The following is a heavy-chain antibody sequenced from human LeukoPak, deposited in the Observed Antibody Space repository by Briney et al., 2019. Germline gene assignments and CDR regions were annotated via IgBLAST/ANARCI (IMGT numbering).Heavy chain of an antibody. J-gene: IGHJ4*02. CDR1: GGSISGSSYY. V-gene: IGHV4-39*07. CDR2: IYHTGIT. D-gene: IGHD3-22*01. Sequence: SETLSLTCTVSGGSISGSSYYWGWIRQPPGKGLEWIGYIYHTGITSYNPSLKSRVSMSLDTTKNQFSLELRSVTALDTAVYYCARKVDSSGYFSWGQGILVTVSS. CDR3: ARKVDSSGYFS.